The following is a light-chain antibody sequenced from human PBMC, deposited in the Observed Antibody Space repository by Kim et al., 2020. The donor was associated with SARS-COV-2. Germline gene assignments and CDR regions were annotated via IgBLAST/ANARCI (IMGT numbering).Light chain of an antibody. CDR1: SRDVGDYNY. CDR2: DVT. Sequence: VTISCTGTSRDVGDYNYVSWYHQHPGKAPKLMIYDVTKRPSGVPDRFSGSKSGNTASLTISGLQAEDEADYYCCSYAGSYTNYVFGTGTKVTVL. J-gene: IGLJ1*01. CDR3: CSYAGSYTNYV. V-gene: IGLV2-11*01.